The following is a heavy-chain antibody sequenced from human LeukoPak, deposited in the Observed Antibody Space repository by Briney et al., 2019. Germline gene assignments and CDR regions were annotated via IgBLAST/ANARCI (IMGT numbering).Heavy chain of an antibody. CDR1: GFTVSSNY. D-gene: IGHD6-6*01. CDR3: VVDAFDI. J-gene: IGHJ3*02. V-gene: IGHV3-30*03. Sequence: PGGSLRLSCAASGFTVSSNYMSWVRQAPGKGLEWVAVISYDGSNKYYADSVKGRFTISRDNSKNTLYLQMNSLRAEDTAVYYCVVDAFDIWGQGTMVTVSS. CDR2: ISYDGSNK.